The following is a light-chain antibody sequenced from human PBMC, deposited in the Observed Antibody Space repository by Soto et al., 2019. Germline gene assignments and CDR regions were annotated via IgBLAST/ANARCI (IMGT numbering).Light chain of an antibody. CDR2: LNSDGSH. Sequence: QSVLTQSPSASASLGASVKLTCTLSSGHSSYAIAWHQQQPEKGPRYLMKLNSDGSHSKGDGLPDRLSGSSSGAERYLTISSLQSDDEADYYCQTWGTGIRVFGGGPKLAVL. J-gene: IGLJ2*01. CDR3: QTWGTGIRV. V-gene: IGLV4-69*01. CDR1: SGHSSYA.